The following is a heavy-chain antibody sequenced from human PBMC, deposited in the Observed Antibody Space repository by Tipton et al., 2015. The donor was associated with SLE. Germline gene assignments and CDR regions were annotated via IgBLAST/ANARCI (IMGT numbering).Heavy chain of an antibody. D-gene: IGHD3-22*01. V-gene: IGHV4-31*03. CDR2: IYYSGTT. CDR3: ARHHYDTRGYPYNAMDV. Sequence: TLSLTCIVSGDSISSGAYLWSWIRQHPGKGLEWIGYIYYSGTTRYNPSLKSRATISADTSKNQFSLNLSSVTAADTAVYYCARHHYDTRGYPYNAMDVWGQGTAVSVSS. J-gene: IGHJ6*02. CDR1: GDSISSGAYL.